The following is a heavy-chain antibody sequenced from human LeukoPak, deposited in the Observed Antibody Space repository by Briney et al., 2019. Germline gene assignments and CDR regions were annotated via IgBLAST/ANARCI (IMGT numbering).Heavy chain of an antibody. CDR3: ARGCGYSGYDCGY. J-gene: IGHJ4*02. CDR2: ISSSSSYI. D-gene: IGHD5-12*01. Sequence: GGSLRLSCAASGFTFSSYSMNWVHQAPGKGLEWVSSISSSSSYIYYADSVKGRFTISRDNAKNSLYLQMNSLRAEDTAVYYCARGCGYSGYDCGYWGQGTLVTVSS. V-gene: IGHV3-21*01. CDR1: GFTFSSYS.